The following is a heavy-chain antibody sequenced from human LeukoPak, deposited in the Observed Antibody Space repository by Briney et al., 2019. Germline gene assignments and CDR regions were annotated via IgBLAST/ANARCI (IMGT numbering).Heavy chain of an antibody. Sequence: PGGSLRLSCAASGFTFSSYSMNWVRQAPGKGLEWVSYISISSSIIYYADSVKGRFTISRDNAKNSLYLQMNSLRAEDAAVYYCAREDVVVVLDVWGKGTTVTVSS. D-gene: IGHD2-15*01. CDR3: AREDVVVVLDV. CDR2: ISISSSII. CDR1: GFTFSSYS. V-gene: IGHV3-21*05. J-gene: IGHJ6*04.